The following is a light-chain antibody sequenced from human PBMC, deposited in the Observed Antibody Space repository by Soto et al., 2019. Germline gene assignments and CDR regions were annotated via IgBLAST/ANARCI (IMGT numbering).Light chain of an antibody. CDR3: MQGTHWPPYT. CDR2: KVS. Sequence: DVVMNQSPLSLPVTLGQPASISCRSSQSLVYSDGHTYLNWLQQRPGQSPRRLIYKVSNRDSGVPDRFSGSGSGTDFTLQISRVEAEDVGVYYCMQGTHWPPYTCGQGTKLEIK. V-gene: IGKV2-30*01. CDR1: QSLVYSDGHTY. J-gene: IGKJ2*01.